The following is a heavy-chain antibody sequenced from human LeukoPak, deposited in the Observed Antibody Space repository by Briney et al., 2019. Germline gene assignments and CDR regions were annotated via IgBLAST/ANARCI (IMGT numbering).Heavy chain of an antibody. CDR3: ARECKSATYGSGSYYYYYGMDV. CDR1: GGSFSGYY. CDR2: INHSGST. V-gene: IGHV4-34*01. J-gene: IGHJ6*02. Sequence: SETLSLTCAVYGGSFSGYYWSWIRQPPGKGLEWIGEINHSGSTNYNPTLKSRVTISVDTSKNQFSLKLSSVTAADTAVYYCARECKSATYGSGSYYYYYGMDVWGQGTTVTVSS. D-gene: IGHD3-10*01.